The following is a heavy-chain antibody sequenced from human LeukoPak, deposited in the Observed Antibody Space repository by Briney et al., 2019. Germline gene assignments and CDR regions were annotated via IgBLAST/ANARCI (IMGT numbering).Heavy chain of an antibody. CDR1: GYTFTSYG. CDR2: ISAYNGNT. V-gene: IGHV1-18*01. CDR3: ARVVYSGYAGGMDV. Sequence: GVSVKVSCKASGYTFTSYGISWVRQAPGQGLEWMGWISAYNGNTNYAQKLQGRVTMTTDTSTSTAYMELRSLRSDDTAVYYCARVVYSGYAGGMDVWGQGTTVTVSS. D-gene: IGHD5-12*01. J-gene: IGHJ6*02.